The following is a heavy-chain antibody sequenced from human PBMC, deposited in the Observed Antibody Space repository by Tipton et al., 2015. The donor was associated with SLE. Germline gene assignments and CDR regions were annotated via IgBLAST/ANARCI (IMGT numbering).Heavy chain of an antibody. CDR1: GFSISSGHY. V-gene: IGHV4-28*03. CDR2: MYYSGST. D-gene: IGHD6-6*01. CDR3: ATGDSSSGRSDF. Sequence: TPSLTCDVSGFSISSGHYWGWIRQPPGKGLEWIGYMYYSGSTNYNPSLRGRVTMSLDTSKNQFSLRMRSVIAADTAVYYCATGDSSSGRSDFWGQGTMVTVSS. J-gene: IGHJ3*01.